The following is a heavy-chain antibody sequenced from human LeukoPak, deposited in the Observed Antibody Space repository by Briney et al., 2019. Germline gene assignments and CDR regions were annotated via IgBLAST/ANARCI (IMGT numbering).Heavy chain of an antibody. CDR3: ARGNGYSTSGADFDY. Sequence: SQTLSLTCTVSGGSISSYYWSWIRQPPGKGLEWIGYIYYSGSINYNPSLKGRVTISVDTSKNQFSLKLNSVTAADTAVYYCARGNGYSTSGADFDYWGQGTLVTVSA. D-gene: IGHD6-6*01. CDR2: IYYSGSI. J-gene: IGHJ4*02. V-gene: IGHV4-59*01. CDR1: GGSISSYY.